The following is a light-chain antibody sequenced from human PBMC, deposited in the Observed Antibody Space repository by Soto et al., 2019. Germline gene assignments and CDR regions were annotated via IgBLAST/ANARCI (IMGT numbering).Light chain of an antibody. V-gene: IGLV2-11*01. J-gene: IGLJ2*01. CDR1: ISDVGGYNY. Sequence: QSVLAQPASVSGSPGQSVTISCTGTISDVGGYNYVSWYQHHPGKAPKLLISDVTKRPSWVPDRFSGSKSGNTASLTISDLQAEDEADYYCSSYAGDNNLVFGGGTKVTVL. CDR3: SSYAGDNNLV. CDR2: DVT.